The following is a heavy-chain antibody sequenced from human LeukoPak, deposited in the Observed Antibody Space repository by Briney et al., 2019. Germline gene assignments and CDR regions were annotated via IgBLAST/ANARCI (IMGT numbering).Heavy chain of an antibody. CDR3: AKTNGNSDYDPNWFDP. CDR1: GFTFSSYA. J-gene: IGHJ5*02. D-gene: IGHD5-12*01. CDR2: ISGSGDRT. V-gene: IGHV3-23*01. Sequence: GGSLRLSCGASGFTFSSYAMSWVRQAPGKGLEWVSVISGSGDRTYYADSVKGRFTISRDNSKNTVHLQMNSLRAEDTDVYYCAKTNGNSDYDPNWFDPWGQGTLVTVSS.